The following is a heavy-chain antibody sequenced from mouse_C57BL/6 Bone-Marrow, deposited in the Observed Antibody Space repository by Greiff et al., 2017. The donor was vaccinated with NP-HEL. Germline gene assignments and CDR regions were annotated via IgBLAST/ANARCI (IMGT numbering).Heavy chain of an antibody. D-gene: IGHD2-1*01. V-gene: IGHV5-4*01. CDR3: ARDPDYGNYERDY. Sequence: DVKLQESGGGLVKPGGSLKLSCAASGFTFSSYAMSWVRQTPEKRLEWVATISDGGSYTYYPDNVKGRFTISRDNAKNNLYLQMSHLKSEDTAMYYCARDPDYGNYERDYWGQGTTLTVSS. CDR2: ISDGGSYT. CDR1: GFTFSSYA. J-gene: IGHJ2*01.